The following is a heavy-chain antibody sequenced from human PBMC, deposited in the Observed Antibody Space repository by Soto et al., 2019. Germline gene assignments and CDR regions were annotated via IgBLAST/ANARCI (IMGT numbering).Heavy chain of an antibody. CDR2: SRDKTQGYST. V-gene: IGHV3-72*01. CDR1: GFPLSDHY. Sequence: SLRLSCTGSGFPLSDHYIYWFRQAPEKGLEWVGRSRDKTQGYSTTYAASLKGRFTTSRDKSKNSVYLQITSLKTEDTAIYYCVRTTYFSDGSVYTRFFDYWGQGTLVTVSS. CDR3: VRTTYFSDGSVYTRFFDY. J-gene: IGHJ4*02. D-gene: IGHD3-22*01.